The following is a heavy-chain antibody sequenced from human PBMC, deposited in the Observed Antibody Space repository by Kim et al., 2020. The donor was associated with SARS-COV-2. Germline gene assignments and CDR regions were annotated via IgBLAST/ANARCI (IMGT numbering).Heavy chain of an antibody. D-gene: IGHD3-10*01. V-gene: IGHV3-21*04. CDR2: ISSSSSYI. CDR3: ARDLDYYGSGSPNGMDV. CDR1: GFTFSSYS. J-gene: IGHJ6*02. Sequence: GGSLRLSCAASGFTFSSYSMNWVRQAPGKGLEWVSSISSSSSYIYYADSVKGRFTISRDNAKNSLYLQMNSLRAEDTAVYYCARDLDYYGSGSPNGMDVWGQGTTVTVSS.